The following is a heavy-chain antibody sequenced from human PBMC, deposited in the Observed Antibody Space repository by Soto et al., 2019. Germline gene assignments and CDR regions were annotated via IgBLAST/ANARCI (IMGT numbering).Heavy chain of an antibody. D-gene: IGHD2-15*01. Sequence: GGSLRLSSAASGFTFSSYAMHWVRQAPGKGLEWVSAISGSGGSTYYADSVKGRFTISRDNSKNTLYLQMNSLRAEDTAVYYCAKGASQDIVVVVAAPFDYWGQGTLVTVSS. CDR3: AKGASQDIVVVVAAPFDY. V-gene: IGHV3-23*01. CDR2: ISGSGGST. CDR1: GFTFSSYA. J-gene: IGHJ4*02.